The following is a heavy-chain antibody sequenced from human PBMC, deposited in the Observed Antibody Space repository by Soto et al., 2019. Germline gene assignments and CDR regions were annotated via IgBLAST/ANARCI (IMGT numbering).Heavy chain of an antibody. J-gene: IGHJ5*02. CDR2: IYYSGST. V-gene: IGHV4-30-4*01. Sequence: PSETLSLTCTVSGGSISSGDYYWSWIRQPPGKGLEWIGYIYYSGSTYYNPSLKSRVTISVGTSKNQFSLKLSSVTAADTAVYYCARDYRYCSSTSCFNWFDPWGQGTLVTVSS. D-gene: IGHD2-2*01. CDR1: GGSISSGDYY. CDR3: ARDYRYCSSTSCFNWFDP.